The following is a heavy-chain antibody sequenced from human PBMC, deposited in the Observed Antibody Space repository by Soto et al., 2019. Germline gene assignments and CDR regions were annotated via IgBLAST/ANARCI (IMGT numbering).Heavy chain of an antibody. D-gene: IGHD1-7*01. Sequence: EVQLVESGGGLVKPGGSLRLSCAASGFTFSSYTMNWVRQAPGKGLEWFSYISSSSDDIYYADSVRGRFTISRDNAKNSMYLQMNSLRAEDTALYYCARVYWNYEVMTWFEPWGQGTMVTVSS. CDR3: ARVYWNYEVMTWFEP. CDR2: ISSSSDDI. V-gene: IGHV3-21*02. J-gene: IGHJ5*02. CDR1: GFTFSSYT.